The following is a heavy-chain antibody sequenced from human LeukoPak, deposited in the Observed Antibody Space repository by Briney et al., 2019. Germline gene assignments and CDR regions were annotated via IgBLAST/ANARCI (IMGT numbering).Heavy chain of an antibody. CDR2: IIPIFGTA. D-gene: IGHD4-17*01. CDR3: ASQAYGDYYYYGMDV. CDR1: GGTFSSYA. J-gene: IGHJ6*02. Sequence: SVKVSCKASGGTFSSYAISWVRQAPGQGLEWIGGIIPIFGTANYAQKFQGRDTITADESTSTAYMELSSLRSEDTAVYYCASQAYGDYYYYGMDVWGQGTTVTVSS. V-gene: IGHV1-69*01.